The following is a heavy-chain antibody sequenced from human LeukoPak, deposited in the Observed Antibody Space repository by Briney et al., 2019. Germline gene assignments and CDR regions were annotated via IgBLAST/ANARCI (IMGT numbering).Heavy chain of an antibody. CDR3: AKVEQQLVNNWYFDL. D-gene: IGHD6-13*01. CDR2: ISWDGGST. J-gene: IGHJ2*01. Sequence: GGSLRPSCAASGFTFDDYAMHWVRQAPGKGLEWVSLISWDGGSTYYADSVKGRFTISRDNSKNSLYLQMNSLRAEDTALYYCAKVEQQLVNNWYFDLWGRGTLVTVSS. V-gene: IGHV3-43D*03. CDR1: GFTFDDYA.